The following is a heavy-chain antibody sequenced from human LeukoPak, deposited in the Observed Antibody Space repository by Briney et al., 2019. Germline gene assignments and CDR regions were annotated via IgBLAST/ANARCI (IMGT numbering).Heavy chain of an antibody. CDR1: GFTFSSYA. CDR3: ARVSARYYDILTGYTDQRGDAFDI. D-gene: IGHD3-9*01. J-gene: IGHJ3*02. V-gene: IGHV3-23*01. CDR2: ISGSGGST. Sequence: GGSLRLSCAASGFTFSSYAMSWVRQAPGKGLEWVSAISGSGGSTYYADSVKGRFTISRDNAKNSLYLQMNSLRAEDTAVYYCARVSARYYDILTGYTDQRGDAFDIWGQGTMVTVSS.